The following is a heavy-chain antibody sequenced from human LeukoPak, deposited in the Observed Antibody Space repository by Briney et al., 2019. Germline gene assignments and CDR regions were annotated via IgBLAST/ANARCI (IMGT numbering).Heavy chain of an antibody. V-gene: IGHV4-59*01. CDR3: ARGRTPTDY. Sequence: NPSETLSLTCTVSGGSISSYYWSWIRQPPGKGLEWIGCIYYRGTTNHNPSPKSRVSISVDTSKNQFSLKLSSVTAAGTAVYYCARGRTPTDYWGQGTLVTVSS. CDR2: IYYRGTT. D-gene: IGHD1/OR15-1a*01. CDR1: GGSISSYY. J-gene: IGHJ4*02.